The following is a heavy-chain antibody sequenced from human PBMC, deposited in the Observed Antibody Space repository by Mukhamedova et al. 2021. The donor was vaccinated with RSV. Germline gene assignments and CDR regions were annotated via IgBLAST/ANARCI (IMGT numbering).Heavy chain of an antibody. J-gene: IGHJ2*01. CDR3: ASHYYDSSGYSLYWYFDL. V-gene: IGHV4-39*07. Sequence: GSTYYNPSLKSRVTISVDTSKNQFSLKLSSVTAADTAVYYCASHYYDSSGYSLYWYFDLWGRTLVTVSS. D-gene: IGHD3-22*01. CDR2: GST.